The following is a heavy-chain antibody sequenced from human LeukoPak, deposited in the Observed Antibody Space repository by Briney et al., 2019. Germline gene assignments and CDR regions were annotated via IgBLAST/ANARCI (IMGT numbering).Heavy chain of an antibody. CDR1: GFTLSSQN. CDR2: MSADGTTK. V-gene: IGHV3-30-3*01. CDR3: ARDLPFYDNSVYDTA. J-gene: IGHJ4*02. D-gene: IGHD3-22*01. Sequence: QSGGSLRLSCAASGFTLSSQNMPWVRQAPGRGLEWVAVMSADGTTKYYADSVKGRFTISRDNSRNTLYLQMNSLRAEDTAVYSCARDLPFYDNSVYDTAWGQGTLVTVSS.